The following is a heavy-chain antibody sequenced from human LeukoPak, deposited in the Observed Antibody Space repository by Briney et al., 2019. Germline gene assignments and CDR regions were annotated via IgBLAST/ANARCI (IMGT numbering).Heavy chain of an antibody. V-gene: IGHV7-4-1*02. J-gene: IGHJ4*02. Sequence: ASVKVSCKASRYTFTSYAMNWVRQAPGQGLEWMGWINTNTGNPTYAQGFTGRFVFSLDTSVSTAYLRISSLKAEDTAVYYCARDVDYGGNSALGYWGQGTLVTVSS. CDR2: INTNTGNP. D-gene: IGHD4-23*01. CDR3: ARDVDYGGNSALGY. CDR1: RYTFTSYA.